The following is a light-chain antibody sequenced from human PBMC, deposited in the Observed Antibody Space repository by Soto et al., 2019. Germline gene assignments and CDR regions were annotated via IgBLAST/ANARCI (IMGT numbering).Light chain of an antibody. V-gene: IGKV3-11*01. CDR2: DAS. J-gene: IGKJ3*01. CDR3: QHRSSWPRT. Sequence: EIVLTQSPATLSLSPGERATLSCRASQSVGSSLAWYQQKPGQAPKLLIYDASNRATGIPVRFSGSGSGTDFTLIISSLEPEDFTVYYCQHRSSWPRTFGPGTKVDFK. CDR1: QSVGSS.